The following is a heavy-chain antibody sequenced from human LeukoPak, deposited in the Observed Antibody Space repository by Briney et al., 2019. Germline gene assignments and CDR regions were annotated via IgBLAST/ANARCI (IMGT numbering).Heavy chain of an antibody. CDR2: IYSGGST. J-gene: IGHJ4*02. CDR3: AREDSSGWYAFDY. Sequence: GGSLRLSCAASGFTVSSNYMSWVRQAPGKGLEWVSVIYSGGSTYYADSVKGRFTISRDNSKNTLYLQMNSLRAEDTAVYYCAREDSSGWYAFDYWGQGTLVTVSS. D-gene: IGHD6-19*01. CDR1: GFTVSSNY. V-gene: IGHV3-66*01.